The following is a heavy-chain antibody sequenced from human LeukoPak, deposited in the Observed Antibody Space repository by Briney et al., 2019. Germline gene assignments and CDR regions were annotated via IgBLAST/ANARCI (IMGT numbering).Heavy chain of an antibody. CDR2: IYPGDSDT. J-gene: IGHJ4*02. Sequence: GGSLRLSXKGSGYSFTSYWIGWMRQMPGKGLEWMGIIYPGDSDTRYSPSFQGQVTISADKSISTAYLQWSSLKASDTAMYYCARRGYGDSYYFDYWGQGTLVTVSS. D-gene: IGHD4-17*01. CDR3: ARRGYGDSYYFDY. CDR1: GYSFTSYW. V-gene: IGHV5-51*01.